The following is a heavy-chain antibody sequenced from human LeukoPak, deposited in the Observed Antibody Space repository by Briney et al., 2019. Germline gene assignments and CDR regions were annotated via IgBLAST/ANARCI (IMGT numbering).Heavy chain of an antibody. CDR3: ARDFPNDYGDYSDY. D-gene: IGHD4-17*01. CDR2: IKQDGSEK. Sequence: GGSLRLSCAASGFTFSSYWMSWVRQAPGKGLEWVANIKQDGSEKYYVDSVKGRFTISRDNAKNSLYLQMNSLRAEDTAVYYCARDFPNDYGDYSDYWGQGTLVTVSS. CDR1: GFTFSSYW. J-gene: IGHJ4*02. V-gene: IGHV3-7*01.